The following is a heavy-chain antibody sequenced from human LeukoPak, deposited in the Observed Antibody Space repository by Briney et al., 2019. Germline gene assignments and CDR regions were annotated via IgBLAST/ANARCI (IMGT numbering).Heavy chain of an antibody. V-gene: IGHV3-23*01. CDR2: ISGSGGST. CDR3: AKDAGSSSWYGWYFDL. CDR1: GFTFSSYA. Sequence: GGSLRLSCAASGFTFSSYAMSWVRQAPGKGLEWVSAISGSGGSTYYADSVKGRFTISRDSSKNTLYLQMNSLRAEDTAVYYCAKDAGSSSWYGWYFDLWGRGTLVTVSS. D-gene: IGHD6-13*01. J-gene: IGHJ2*01.